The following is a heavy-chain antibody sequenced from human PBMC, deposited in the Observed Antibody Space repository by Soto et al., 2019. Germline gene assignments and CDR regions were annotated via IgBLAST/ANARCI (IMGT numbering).Heavy chain of an antibody. J-gene: IGHJ6*02. Sequence: ASVKVSCKASGYTFTTYDINWVRQATGQGLEWLGWMSPNSGATGYAQKFQGRVTMTRDTSMTTAYMELSNLRSEDTAMYYCARGVDAEVDVWGQGTTVTVSS. D-gene: IGHD2-8*01. V-gene: IGHV1-8*01. CDR2: MSPNSGAT. CDR1: GYTFTTYD. CDR3: ARGVDAEVDV.